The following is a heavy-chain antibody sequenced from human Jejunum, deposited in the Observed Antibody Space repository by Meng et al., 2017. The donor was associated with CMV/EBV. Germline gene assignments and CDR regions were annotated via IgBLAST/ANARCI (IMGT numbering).Heavy chain of an antibody. D-gene: IGHD5-12*01. CDR3: ATADEYAIKY. J-gene: IGHJ4*02. Sequence: QVQLQEWGAGLLKPSETLSLTCTLSGGSFSAYTWSWIRQAPGKGLEWIAEIDHLRRANFNPSLKSRVSISRDTSRDQFSLRLNSVTAADAAVYYCATADEYAIKYWGQGTLVTVSS. CDR1: GGSFSAYT. V-gene: IGHV4-34*01. CDR2: IDHLRRA.